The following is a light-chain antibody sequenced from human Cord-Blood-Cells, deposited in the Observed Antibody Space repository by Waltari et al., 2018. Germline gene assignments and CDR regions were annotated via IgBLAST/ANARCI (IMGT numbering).Light chain of an antibody. J-gene: IGLJ2*01. CDR3: QAWDSSTVV. V-gene: IGLV3-1*01. CDR1: TSGVTY. CDR2: QDS. Sequence: SYQLTLPPSACVTQTQTASITRYAPTSGVTYACWYEQKPGQSPVLVIYQDSKRPSGIPERFSGSNSGNTATLTISGTQAMDEADYYCQAWDSSTVVFGGGTKLTVL.